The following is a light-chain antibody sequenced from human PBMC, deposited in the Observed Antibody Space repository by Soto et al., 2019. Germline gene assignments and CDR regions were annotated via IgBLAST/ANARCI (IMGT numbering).Light chain of an antibody. CDR1: SGHSSYI. CDR3: ENWDSNTRVV. Sequence: QPVLTQSSSASASLGSSVKLTCTLISGHSSYIIAWHQQQPGKAPRYLMKLEGSGSYNKGSGVPDRVSGSSSGADRYLTISDLLSEDEADYYCENWDSNTRVVFGGGTKLTV. CDR2: LEGSGSY. J-gene: IGLJ2*01. V-gene: IGLV4-60*03.